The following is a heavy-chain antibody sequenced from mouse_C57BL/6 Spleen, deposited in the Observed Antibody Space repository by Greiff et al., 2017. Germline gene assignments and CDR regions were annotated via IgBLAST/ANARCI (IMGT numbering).Heavy chain of an antibody. V-gene: IGHV5-16*01. D-gene: IGHD3-2*02. Sequence: EVKLMESEGGLVQPGSSMKLSCTASGFTFSDYYMAWVRQVPEKGLEWVANINYDGSSTYYLDSLKSRFIISRDNAKNILYLQMSSLKSEDTATYYCAREGYSWGFAYWGQGTLVTVSA. CDR2: INYDGSST. CDR3: AREGYSWGFAY. CDR1: GFTFSDYY. J-gene: IGHJ3*01.